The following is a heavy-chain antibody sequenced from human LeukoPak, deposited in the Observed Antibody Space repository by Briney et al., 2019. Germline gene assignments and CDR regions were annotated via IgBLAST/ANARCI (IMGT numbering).Heavy chain of an antibody. J-gene: IGHJ3*02. CDR1: GYSFTTYW. V-gene: IGHV5-51*01. CDR2: IYPGDSDT. CDR3: ARHRRIAVAERNAFDI. D-gene: IGHD6-19*01. Sequence: GESLKISCEGSGYSFTTYWIGWVRQMPGKGLEWMGIIYPGDSDTRYSPSFQGQVTISADKSISTAYLQWSSLKASDTAMHYCARHRRIAVAERNAFDIWGQGTMVTVSS.